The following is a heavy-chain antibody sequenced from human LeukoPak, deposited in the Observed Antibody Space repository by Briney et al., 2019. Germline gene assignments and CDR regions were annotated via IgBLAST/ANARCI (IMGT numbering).Heavy chain of an antibody. CDR2: IYYSGST. J-gene: IGHJ6*02. V-gene: IGHV4-30-4*01. CDR3: ARERDYGDGTYGMDV. D-gene: IGHD4-17*01. Sequence: PSETLSLTCTVSGGSISSGDYYWGWIRQPPGKGLEWIGYIYYSGSTYYNPSLKSRVTISVDTSKNQFSLKLSSVYAADTAVYYCARERDYGDGTYGMDVWGQGTTVTVSS. CDR1: GGSISSGDYY.